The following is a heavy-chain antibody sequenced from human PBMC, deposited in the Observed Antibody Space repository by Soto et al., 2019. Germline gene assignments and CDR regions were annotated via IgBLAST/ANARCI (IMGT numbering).Heavy chain of an antibody. D-gene: IGHD7-27*01. CDR3: EREGVDHPGDYYYGMDV. Sequence: EVQLVESGGGLVQPGGSLRLSCAASGFTFSSYWMNWVRQAPGKGLEWVANIKQDGSEKYYVDSVKGRFTISRDNAKNSLYLQMNSLRAEHTAVYYCEREGVDHPGDYYYGMDVWGQGTTVTVSS. J-gene: IGHJ6*02. CDR2: IKQDGSEK. CDR1: GFTFSSYW. V-gene: IGHV3-7*01.